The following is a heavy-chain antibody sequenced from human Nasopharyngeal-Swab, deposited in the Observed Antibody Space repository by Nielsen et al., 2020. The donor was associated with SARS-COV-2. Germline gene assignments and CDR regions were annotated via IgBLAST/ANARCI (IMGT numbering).Heavy chain of an antibody. CDR3: TRLGHCSGGSCYALGPDY. CDR1: GYSFTNYW. Sequence: GGSLRLSCKVSGYSFTNYWIGWVRQMPGKGLGWMGIIYPGDSEPRYSPSFQGQAPISADKSLSPTHLQWSSLQASDTAMYFCTRLGHCSGGSCYALGPDYWGQGTQVTVSS. CDR2: IYPGDSEP. D-gene: IGHD2-15*01. J-gene: IGHJ4*02. V-gene: IGHV5-51*01.